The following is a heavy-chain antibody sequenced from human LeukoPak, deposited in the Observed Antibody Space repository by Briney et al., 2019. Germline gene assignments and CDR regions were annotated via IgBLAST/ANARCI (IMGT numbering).Heavy chain of an antibody. CDR2: ISGSGGPT. CDR1: GFTFSSYA. Sequence: GGSLRLSCAASGFTFSSYAMNWVRQAPGKGLEWVSAISGSGGPTYYADSVKGRFSISRDNSKNTLYLQMNSLRAEDTAVYYCAKDRLPILIDPWGKGTLVTVSS. D-gene: IGHD2-15*01. V-gene: IGHV3-23*01. J-gene: IGHJ5*02. CDR3: AKDRLPILIDP.